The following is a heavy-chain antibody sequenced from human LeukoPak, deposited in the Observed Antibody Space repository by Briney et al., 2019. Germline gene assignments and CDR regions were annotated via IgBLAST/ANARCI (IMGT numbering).Heavy chain of an antibody. Sequence: ASVKVSCKASGYTFTGYYMHWVRQAPGQGLEWMGWINPNSGGTNYAQKFQGRVTMTRDTSISTAYMELSRLRSDDTAVYYCARVRKSAAGVDGYMDVWGKGTTVTVSS. D-gene: IGHD6-25*01. CDR3: ARVRKSAAGVDGYMDV. CDR1: GYTFTGYY. CDR2: INPNSGGT. J-gene: IGHJ6*03. V-gene: IGHV1-2*02.